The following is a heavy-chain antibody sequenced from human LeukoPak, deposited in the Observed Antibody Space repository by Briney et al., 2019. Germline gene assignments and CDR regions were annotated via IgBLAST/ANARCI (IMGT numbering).Heavy chain of an antibody. D-gene: IGHD6-13*01. J-gene: IGHJ6*02. CDR2: MSAYNGNT. CDR3: ARERGRSWYAYYYYYGLDV. CDR1: GYTFTSYG. V-gene: IGHV1-18*01. Sequence: ASVKVSCKASGYTFTSYGISWVRQAPGQGLEWMGWMSAYNGNTNYAQKLQGRVTMTTDTSTSTAYMELRSLRSDDTAVYHCARERGRSWYAYYYYYGLDVWGQGTTVTVSS.